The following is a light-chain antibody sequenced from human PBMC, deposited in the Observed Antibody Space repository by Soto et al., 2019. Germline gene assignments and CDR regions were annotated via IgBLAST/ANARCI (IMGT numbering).Light chain of an antibody. CDR2: GAS. CDR3: QQYGSSPPYT. Sequence: EIVLTQFPGTLSLSPGERATLSCRASQSVSSSYLAWYQQKPGQAPRLLIYGASSRATGIPDRFSGSGSGTDFTRTISRLEAEDFAVYYCQQYGSSPPYTFGQGTKLEIK. J-gene: IGKJ2*01. V-gene: IGKV3-20*01. CDR1: QSVSSSY.